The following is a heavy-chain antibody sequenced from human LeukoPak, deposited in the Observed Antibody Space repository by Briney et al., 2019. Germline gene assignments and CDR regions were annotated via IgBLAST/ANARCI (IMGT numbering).Heavy chain of an antibody. V-gene: IGHV1-18*01. CDR1: GYTFTSYG. CDR3: ARAQYSSSWYHLDY. CDR2: ISAYNGNT. D-gene: IGHD6-13*01. J-gene: IGHJ4*02. Sequence: ASVKVSCKSSGYTFTSYGIIWVRQAPGRALEWMGWISAYNGNTNYAQKLQGRVTMTTDTSTRTAYMELRSLRSDDTAVYYCARAQYSSSWYHLDYWGQGTLVTVSS.